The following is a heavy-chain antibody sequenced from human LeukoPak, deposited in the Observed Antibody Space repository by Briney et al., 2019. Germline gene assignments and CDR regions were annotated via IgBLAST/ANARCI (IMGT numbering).Heavy chain of an antibody. CDR3: ATSVDTAMASGDYFDY. D-gene: IGHD5-18*01. V-gene: IGHV1-69*04. J-gene: IGHJ4*02. CDR2: IIPILGIA. CDR1: GGTFSSYA. Sequence: ASVKVSFKASGGTFSSYAISWVRQAPGQGLEWMGRIIPILGIANYAQKFQGRVTITADKSTSTAYMELSSLRSEDTAVYYCATSVDTAMASGDYFDYWGQGTLVTVSS.